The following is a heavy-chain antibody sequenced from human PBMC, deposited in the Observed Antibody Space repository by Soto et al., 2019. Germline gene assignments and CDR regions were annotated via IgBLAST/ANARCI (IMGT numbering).Heavy chain of an antibody. Sequence: GGSLRLSCAASVFTFSSDGMHWVRQAPGKGLEWVAVISYDGSNKYYADSVKGRFTISRDNSKNTLYLQMNSLRAEDTAVYYCAKDIVKEMGYFDYWGQGTLVTVSS. CDR1: VFTFSSDG. J-gene: IGHJ4*02. V-gene: IGHV3-30*18. CDR3: AKDIVKEMGYFDY. D-gene: IGHD1-26*01. CDR2: ISYDGSNK.